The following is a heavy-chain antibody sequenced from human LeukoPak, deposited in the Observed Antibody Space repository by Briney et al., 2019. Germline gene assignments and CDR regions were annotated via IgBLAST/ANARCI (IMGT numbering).Heavy chain of an antibody. CDR1: GYTFTSYD. CDR3: ARGSKRITMTLGY. V-gene: IGHV1-8*03. J-gene: IGHJ4*02. Sequence: ASVKVSCKASGYTFTSYDINWVGQATGQGPEWMGWVNPNSGNTGYAQKFQGRVTITRNTTISTAYMELSSLRSEDTAVYYCARGSKRITMTLGYWGQGTLVTVSS. D-gene: IGHD3-22*01. CDR2: VNPNSGNT.